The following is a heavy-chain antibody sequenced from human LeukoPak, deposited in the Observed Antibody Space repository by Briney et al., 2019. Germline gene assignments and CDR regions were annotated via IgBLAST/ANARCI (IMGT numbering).Heavy chain of an antibody. Sequence: KPSETLSLTCSVSGGSTSSYYWSWIRQPPGKGLEWIGRIYTSGSTNYNPSLKSRVTMSVDTSKNQFSLKLSSVTAADTAVYYCARVRRDSSGSEVDIWGQGTMVTVSS. V-gene: IGHV4-4*07. CDR2: IYTSGST. D-gene: IGHD6-19*01. J-gene: IGHJ3*02. CDR1: GGSTSSYY. CDR3: ARVRRDSSGSEVDI.